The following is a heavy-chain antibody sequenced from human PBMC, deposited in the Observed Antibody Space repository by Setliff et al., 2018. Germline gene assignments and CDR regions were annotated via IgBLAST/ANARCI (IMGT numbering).Heavy chain of an antibody. CDR2: IYTSGST. V-gene: IGHV4-61*02. J-gene: IGHJ3*02. CDR1: GGSISSGSYY. CDR3: ARDVRVASSSWFKSAFDI. Sequence: PSETLSLTCTVSGGSISSGSYYWSWIRQPAGKGLEWIGRIYTSGSTNYKPSLKSRVTISVDTSKNQFSLKLSSVTAADTAVYYCARDVRVASSSWFKSAFDIWGQGTMVTVSS. D-gene: IGHD6-13*01.